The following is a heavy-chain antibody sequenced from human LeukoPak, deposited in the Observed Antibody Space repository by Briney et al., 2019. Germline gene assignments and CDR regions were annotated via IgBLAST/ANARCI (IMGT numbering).Heavy chain of an antibody. V-gene: IGHV3-23*01. CDR1: GFTFSSYG. J-gene: IGHJ4*02. CDR2: ISGSGGST. D-gene: IGHD4-17*01. CDR3: GTHDYGDYYFDY. Sequence: GGSLRLSCAASGFTFSSYGMSWVRQAPGKGLEWVSAISGSGGSTYYADSVKGRFTISRDNSKNTLYLQMNSLRAEDTAVYYCGTHDYGDYYFDYWGQGTLVTVSS.